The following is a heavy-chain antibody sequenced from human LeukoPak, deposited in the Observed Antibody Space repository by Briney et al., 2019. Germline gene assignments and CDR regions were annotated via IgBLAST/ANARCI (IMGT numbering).Heavy chain of an antibody. V-gene: IGHV4-34*01. Sequence: SETLSLTCAVYSGSFSGYYWSWIRQPPGKGLEWIGEINHSGSTNYNPSLKSRVTISVDTSKNQFSLKLSSVTAADTAVYYCARSFRVTRLYNWFDPWGQGTLVTVSS. CDR2: INHSGST. CDR1: SGSFSGYY. CDR3: ARSFRVTRLYNWFDP. D-gene: IGHD4-17*01. J-gene: IGHJ5*02.